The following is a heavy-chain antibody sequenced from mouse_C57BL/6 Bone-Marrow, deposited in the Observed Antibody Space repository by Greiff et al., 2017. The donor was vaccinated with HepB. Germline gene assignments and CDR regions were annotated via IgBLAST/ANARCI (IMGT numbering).Heavy chain of an antibody. CDR3: AILDY. Sequence: QVQLKQPGAELVMPGASVKLSCKASGYTFTSYWMHWVKQRPGQGLEWIGEIDPSDSYTNYNQKFKGKSTLTVDKSSSTAYMQLSSLTSEDSAVYYCAILDYWGQGTTLTVSS. V-gene: IGHV1-69*01. J-gene: IGHJ2*01. D-gene: IGHD1-1*01. CDR1: GYTFTSYW. CDR2: IDPSDSYT.